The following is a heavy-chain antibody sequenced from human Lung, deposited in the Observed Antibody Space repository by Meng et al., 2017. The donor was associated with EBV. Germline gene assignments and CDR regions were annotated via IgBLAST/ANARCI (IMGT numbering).Heavy chain of an antibody. CDR3: ARVEVGITSGDY. J-gene: IGHJ4*02. D-gene: IGHD1-26*01. V-gene: IGHV1-18*01. Sequence: QVQLVQSGAEVKKPGASVKVSGKSSGYTFSSYGISWVRQAPGQGLEWMGWISGYNGNTNYAQTLQGRLTMTTDTSTSTAYMELRSLRSDDTAVYYCARVEVGITSGDYWGQGTLVTVSS. CDR1: GYTFSSYG. CDR2: ISGYNGNT.